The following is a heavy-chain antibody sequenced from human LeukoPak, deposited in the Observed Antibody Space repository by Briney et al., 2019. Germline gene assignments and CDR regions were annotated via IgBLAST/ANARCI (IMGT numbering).Heavy chain of an antibody. CDR1: GLTFITYA. CDR2: ISVSGGST. J-gene: IGHJ4*02. CDR3: AKDSRPLGGSQGYFDY. Sequence: PGGSLTLACAPSGLTFITYAMSWVRQPPGKGREWVSSISVSGGSTYYADSVKGRFTISGDNSKNTLSLQMNSLRAEDTAVYYCAKDSRPLGGSQGYFDYWGQGTLVTVSS. V-gene: IGHV3-23*01. D-gene: IGHD3-16*01.